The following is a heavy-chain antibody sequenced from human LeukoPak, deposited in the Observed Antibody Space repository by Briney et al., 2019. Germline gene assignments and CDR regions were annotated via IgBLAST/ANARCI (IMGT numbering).Heavy chain of an antibody. Sequence: ASVKVSCKASGYTFTSYDINWVRQATGQGLEWMGWMNPNSGNTGYAQKFQGRVTITRNTSISTAYMELSSLRSEDTAVYYCARVSGWPHDALDIWGQGTMVTVPS. D-gene: IGHD2-15*01. CDR1: GYTFTSYD. J-gene: IGHJ3*02. CDR3: ARVSGWPHDALDI. V-gene: IGHV1-8*03. CDR2: MNPNSGNT.